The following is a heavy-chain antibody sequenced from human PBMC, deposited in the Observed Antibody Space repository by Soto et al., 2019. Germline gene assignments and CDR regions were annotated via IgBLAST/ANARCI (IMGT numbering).Heavy chain of an antibody. V-gene: IGHV3-30-3*01. Sequence: GGSLRLSCAASGFTFSSYAMHWVRQAPGKGLEWVAVISYDGSNKYYADSVKGRFTISRDNSKNTLYLQMNSLRAEDTAVYYCARDRGRDGYNYVGYFDYWGQGTLVTVSS. CDR1: GFTFSSYA. D-gene: IGHD5-12*01. CDR3: ARDRGRDGYNYVGYFDY. CDR2: ISYDGSNK. J-gene: IGHJ4*02.